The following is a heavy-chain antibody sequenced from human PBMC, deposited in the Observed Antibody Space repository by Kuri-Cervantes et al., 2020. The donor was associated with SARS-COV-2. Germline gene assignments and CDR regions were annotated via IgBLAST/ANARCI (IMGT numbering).Heavy chain of an antibody. J-gene: IGHJ4*02. CDR1: GYSISSGYY. CDR3: ARLRQLGFDY. D-gene: IGHD6-13*01. Sequence: SETLSLTCTVSGYSISSGYYWGWIRQPPGKGREWIGSIYHSGSTYYSPSLKSRVTISLDTSKNQFSLKLSSVTAADTAVYYCARLRQLGFDYWGQGTLVTVSS. CDR2: IYHSGST. V-gene: IGHV4-38-2*02.